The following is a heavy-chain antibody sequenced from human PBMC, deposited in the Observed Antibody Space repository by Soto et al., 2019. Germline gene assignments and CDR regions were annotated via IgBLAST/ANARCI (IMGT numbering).Heavy chain of an antibody. CDR3: ARDAGWYVYYFDT. CDR1: VGSISSYY. D-gene: IGHD6-19*01. Sequence: SETLALTCSVSVGSISSYYWSWIRQPAGKGLEWIGRIFTSGSTNYNPSLKSRVTMSVDTSKNQFSLRLSSVTAADTAVYYCARDAGWYVYYFDTCGQGSLLTV. J-gene: IGHJ4*01. CDR2: IFTSGST. V-gene: IGHV4-4*07.